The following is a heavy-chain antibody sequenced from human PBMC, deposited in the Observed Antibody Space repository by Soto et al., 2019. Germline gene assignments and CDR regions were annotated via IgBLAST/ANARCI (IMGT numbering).Heavy chain of an antibody. V-gene: IGHV3-23*01. J-gene: IGHJ3*02. CDR1: GFTFSSYA. CDR2: ISGSGGST. Sequence: GGSLRLSCAASGFTFSSYAMSWVRQAPGKGLEWVSAISGSGGSTYYADSVKGRFTISRDNSKNSLYLQMNSLRAEDTAVYYCAKDSDNYYGSGINDAFDIWGQGTMVTVSS. D-gene: IGHD3-10*01. CDR3: AKDSDNYYGSGINDAFDI.